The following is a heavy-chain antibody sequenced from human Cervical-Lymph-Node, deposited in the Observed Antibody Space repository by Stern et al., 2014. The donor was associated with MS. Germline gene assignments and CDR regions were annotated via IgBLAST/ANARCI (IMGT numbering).Heavy chain of an antibody. D-gene: IGHD2-2*01. Sequence: QVQLVESGAEVKKPGASVKVSCKASGYTFSSYYMHWVRQAPGQGLEWMGRINPNNGGTNSAQKFQVRVTMTRATSISTVYLELSRLRSDDTAVYYCARGPPGGDYFDYWGQGTLVTVSS. J-gene: IGHJ4*02. CDR2: INPNNGGT. CDR1: GYTFSSYY. CDR3: ARGPPGGDYFDY. V-gene: IGHV1-2*06.